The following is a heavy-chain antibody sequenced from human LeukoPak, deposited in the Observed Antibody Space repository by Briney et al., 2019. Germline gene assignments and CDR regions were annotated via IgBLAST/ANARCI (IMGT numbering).Heavy chain of an antibody. CDR3: AKEKGIYCSSIDCSPGMDV. J-gene: IGHJ6*02. CDR2: ISYDGSNE. D-gene: IGHD2-2*01. V-gene: IGHV3-30*18. Sequence: GRSLRLSCAASGFTFSSYGMHWVRQAPGKGLEWVAVISYDGSNEYYADSVKGRFTVSRDNSKNTLYLQMSSLRAEDTAVYYCAKEKGIYCSSIDCSPGMDVWGQGTTVTVSS. CDR1: GFTFSSYG.